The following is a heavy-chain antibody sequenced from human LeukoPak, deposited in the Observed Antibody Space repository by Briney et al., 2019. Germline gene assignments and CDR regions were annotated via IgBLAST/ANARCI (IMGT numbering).Heavy chain of an antibody. D-gene: IGHD6-19*01. CDR3: AKSLRYSSGSHHFDY. J-gene: IGHJ4*02. Sequence: GGSLRLSCAASGFTFSSYAMSWVRQAPGKGLEWVSTITGRTYYADSLKGRFTISRDNSKNTLCLQMNSLRAEDTAVYYCAKSLRYSSGSHHFDYWGQGTLVTVSS. CDR1: GFTFSSYA. CDR2: ITGRT. V-gene: IGHV3-23*01.